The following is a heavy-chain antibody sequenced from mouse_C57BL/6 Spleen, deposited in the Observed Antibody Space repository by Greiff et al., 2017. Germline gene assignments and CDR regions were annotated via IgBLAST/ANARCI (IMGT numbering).Heavy chain of an antibody. D-gene: IGHD2-2*01. CDR3: ARKDGNDKNLDD. J-gene: IGHJ2*01. CDR1: GYTFTSYW. Sequence: QVQLQQPGAELVMPGASVKLSCQASGYTFTSYWMHWVKQRPVQGLDWIGELEPSDSYTPYNQKFKGKSTLPVDKSSRTAYMQISSRTAEDSSVYYWARKDGNDKNLDDGGQGTTLTVSS. CDR2: LEPSDSYT. V-gene: IGHV1-69*01.